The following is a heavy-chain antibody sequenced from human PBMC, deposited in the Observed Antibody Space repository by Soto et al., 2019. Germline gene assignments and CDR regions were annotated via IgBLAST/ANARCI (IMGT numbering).Heavy chain of an antibody. D-gene: IGHD3-22*01. Sequence: QVQLVESGGGVVQPGRSLRLSCVASGFTFGNYAMHWVRQAPGKGLEWVALISSGGGHIYYANSVKGRFSISRDNSKNTGHLQMNSLRAEDTAVYYCARDSDSNGYISTFDYWGQGALVTVSS. CDR3: ARDSDSNGYISTFDY. CDR1: GFTFGNYA. CDR2: ISSGGGHI. J-gene: IGHJ4*02. V-gene: IGHV3-30-3*01.